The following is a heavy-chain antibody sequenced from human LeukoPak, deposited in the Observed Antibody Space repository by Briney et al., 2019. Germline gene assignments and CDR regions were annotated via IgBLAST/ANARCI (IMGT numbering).Heavy chain of an antibody. Sequence: GGSLRLSCAASGFTFSSYWMSWVRQAPGKGLEWVANIKQDGSEKYYVDSVKGRFTISRDNAKNSLYLQMNSLGAEDTAVYYCARGTSRLWFGELYGYWGQGTLVTVSS. CDR2: IKQDGSEK. J-gene: IGHJ4*02. D-gene: IGHD3-10*01. V-gene: IGHV3-7*01. CDR1: GFTFSSYW. CDR3: ARGTSRLWFGELYGY.